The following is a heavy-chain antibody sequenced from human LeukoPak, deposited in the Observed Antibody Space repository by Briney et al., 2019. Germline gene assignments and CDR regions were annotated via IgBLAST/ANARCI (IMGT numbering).Heavy chain of an antibody. CDR3: ARAGSGIVVVPNWFDP. CDR2: IYYSGST. D-gene: IGHD2-2*01. CDR1: GGSISSGDYY. Sequence: SQTLSLTCTVSGGSISSGDYYWSWIRQPPGKGLEWIGYIYYSGSTYYNPSLKSRVTISVDTSKNQFSLKLSSVTAADTAVYYCARAGSGIVVVPNWFDPWGQGTLVTVSS. J-gene: IGHJ5*02. V-gene: IGHV4-30-4*08.